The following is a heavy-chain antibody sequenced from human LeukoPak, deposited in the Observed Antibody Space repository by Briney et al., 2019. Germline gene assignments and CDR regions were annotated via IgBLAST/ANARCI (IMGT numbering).Heavy chain of an antibody. J-gene: IGHJ5*02. V-gene: IGHV4-34*01. CDR1: GGSFSGYY. D-gene: IGHD2-2*01. Sequence: PSETLSLTCAVYGGSFSGYYWSWIRQPPGKGLEWIGEINHSGSTNYNPSLKSRVTISVDTSKNQFSLKLSSVTAADTAVYYCARAEYCSSTSCQYNWFDPWAREPWSPSPQ. CDR3: ARAEYCSSTSCQYNWFDP. CDR2: INHSGST.